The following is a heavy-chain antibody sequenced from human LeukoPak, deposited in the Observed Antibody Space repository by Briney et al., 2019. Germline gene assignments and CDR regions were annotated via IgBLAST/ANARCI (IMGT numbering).Heavy chain of an antibody. J-gene: IGHJ5*02. V-gene: IGHV1-18*01. Sequence: ASVKVSCKASGYTFTSYGISWVRQAPGQGLEWMGWISAYNGNTNYAQKLQGRVTMTTDTSTSTAYMELRSLRSDDTAVYYCARDFRDYESSGYYYENWFDPWGQGTLVTVSS. CDR3: ARDFRDYESSGYYYENWFDP. CDR1: GYTFTSYG. D-gene: IGHD3-22*01. CDR2: ISAYNGNT.